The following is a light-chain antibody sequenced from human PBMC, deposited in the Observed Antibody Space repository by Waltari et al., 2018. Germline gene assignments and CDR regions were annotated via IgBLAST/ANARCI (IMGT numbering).Light chain of an antibody. J-gene: IGLJ1*01. CDR2: GVI. V-gene: IGLV2-23*02. CDR1: TSDVGNYDL. Sequence: QSALTQPASVSGTLGQSITISCTGTTSDVGNYDLVSWYQHHPGKAPKLLICGVIKRPSGVSMRFSGSTSGNTASLTISGLQAEDEADYYCCSYAGRGTYVFGSGTKVTVL. CDR3: CSYAGRGTYV.